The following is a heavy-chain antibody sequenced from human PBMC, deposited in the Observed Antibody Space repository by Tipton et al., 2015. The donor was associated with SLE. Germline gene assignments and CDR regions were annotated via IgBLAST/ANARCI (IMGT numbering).Heavy chain of an antibody. Sequence: LRLSCAVYGGSFSGYYWSWIRQPPGKGLEWIGEINHSGSTNYNPSLKSRVTISVDTSKNQFSLKLNSVTAADTAVYYCARTGYGSGDYWGQGTLVTVSS. CDR3: ARTGYGSGDY. D-gene: IGHD3-10*01. V-gene: IGHV4-34*01. CDR1: GGSFSGYY. CDR2: INHSGST. J-gene: IGHJ4*02.